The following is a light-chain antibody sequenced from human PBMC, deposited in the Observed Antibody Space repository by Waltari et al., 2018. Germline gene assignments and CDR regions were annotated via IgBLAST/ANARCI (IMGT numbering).Light chain of an antibody. CDR1: NSNIGKNT. V-gene: IGLV1-44*01. CDR2: RND. J-gene: IGLJ3*02. Sequence: QSLLTQAPSASAPPGQRITMTCSGRNSNIGKNTVNWYQQLPGTAPKRLVYRNDQRPSEVPDRFSGSRSGTSASLAISGLQFDDEADHYCATWDDSLNGWVFGGGTRLTVL. CDR3: ATWDDSLNGWV.